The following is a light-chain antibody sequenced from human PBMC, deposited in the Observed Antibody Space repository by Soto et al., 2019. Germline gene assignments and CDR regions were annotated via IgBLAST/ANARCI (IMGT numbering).Light chain of an antibody. CDR2: DVS. J-gene: IGLJ1*01. V-gene: IGLV2-11*01. Sequence: QSVLTQPPSVSGSPGQSVTISCTGTSSDVGGYNYVAWYQQHPGKAPKVMIYDVSKRPSGVPDRFSGSKSGNTASLTISGLQAEDEADYYCCSSAGNLEVFGTGTKGTVL. CDR3: CSSAGNLEV. CDR1: SSDVGGYNY.